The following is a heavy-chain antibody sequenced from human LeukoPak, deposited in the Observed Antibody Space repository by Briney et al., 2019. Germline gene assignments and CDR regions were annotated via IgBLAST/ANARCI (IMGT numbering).Heavy chain of an antibody. CDR3: ARVHTVAGTYWFDP. V-gene: IGHV4-59*01. CDR2: IYYSGST. Sequence: SETLSFTCTVSGGSISSYYWSWIRQPPGKGLEWIGYIYYSGSTNYNPSLKSRVTISVDTSKNQFSLKLSSVTAADTAVYYCARVHTVAGTYWFDPWGQGTLVTVSS. J-gene: IGHJ5*02. CDR1: GGSISSYY. D-gene: IGHD6-19*01.